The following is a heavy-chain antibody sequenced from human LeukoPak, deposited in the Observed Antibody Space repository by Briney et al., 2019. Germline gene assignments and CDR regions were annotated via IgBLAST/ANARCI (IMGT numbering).Heavy chain of an antibody. J-gene: IGHJ4*02. D-gene: IGHD5-12*01. Sequence: PGGSLRLSCAASGFTFSTYGMSWVRQAPGTGLEWVSAINNSGGRTYYADSVKGRFTISRDNSKNTLYLQMNSLRAEDTAVYYCARGPSGYHNTGGQGTLVTVSS. CDR2: INNSGGRT. CDR3: ARGPSGYHNT. V-gene: IGHV3-23*01. CDR1: GFTFSTYG.